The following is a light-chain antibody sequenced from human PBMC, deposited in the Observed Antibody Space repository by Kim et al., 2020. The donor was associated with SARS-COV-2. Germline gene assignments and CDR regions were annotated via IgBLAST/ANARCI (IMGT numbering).Light chain of an antibody. Sequence: LSPGERATGSCRTSQSVGTYLAWYQQKSGQPPSLLIYDASNRATGIPPRFSGSGSGTDVTLTISSLDLEDFAVYCCQQRSDWPLTFGGGTKVDIK. CDR3: QQRSDWPLT. J-gene: IGKJ4*01. CDR1: QSVGTY. CDR2: DAS. V-gene: IGKV3-11*01.